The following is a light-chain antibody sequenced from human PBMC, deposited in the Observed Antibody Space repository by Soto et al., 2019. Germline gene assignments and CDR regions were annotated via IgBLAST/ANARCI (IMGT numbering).Light chain of an antibody. CDR1: SSDVGGYNY. CDR3: SSYTSSSTLEVV. Sequence: QSALTQPASVSGSPGQSITISCTGTSSDVGGYNYVSWYQQHPGKAPKLMIYDVSNRPSGVSNRFSGSKSCNTASLTISGLQAEDEADYYCSSYTSSSTLEVVFGGGTQLTV. V-gene: IGLV2-14*01. J-gene: IGLJ2*01. CDR2: DVS.